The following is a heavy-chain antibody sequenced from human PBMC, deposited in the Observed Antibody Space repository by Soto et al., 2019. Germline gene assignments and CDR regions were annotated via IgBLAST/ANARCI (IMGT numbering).Heavy chain of an antibody. CDR1: AGTFSSYA. CDR2: IIPICGTA. V-gene: IGHV1-69*12. D-gene: IGHD5-18*01. J-gene: IGHJ6*02. Sequence: QVQLVQSGAEVKKPGSSVKVSCKASAGTFSSYAISWVRKAPGQGLEWMGGIIPICGTANYAQKYQGRVTITADESTSTAYMELSSMRSEDTAVYYCARGNVDTAMVNYYYYSGMDVWGQGTTVTVSS. CDR3: ARGNVDTAMVNYYYYSGMDV.